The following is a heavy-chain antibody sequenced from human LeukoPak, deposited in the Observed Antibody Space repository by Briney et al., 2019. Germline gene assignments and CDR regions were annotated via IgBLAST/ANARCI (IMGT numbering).Heavy chain of an antibody. CDR2: IYYSGST. V-gene: IGHV4-59*08. Sequence: SETLSLTCTVSGGSISSYYWSWIRQPPGKGLEWIGYIYYSGSTNYNPSLKSRVTISVDTSKNQFSLKLSSVTAADTAVYYCARLWLHDAFDIWGQGTMVTVSS. CDR3: ARLWLHDAFDI. D-gene: IGHD5-24*01. J-gene: IGHJ3*02. CDR1: GGSISSYY.